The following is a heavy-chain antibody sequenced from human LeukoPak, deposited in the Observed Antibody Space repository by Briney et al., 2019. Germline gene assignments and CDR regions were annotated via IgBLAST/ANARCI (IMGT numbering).Heavy chain of an antibody. J-gene: IGHJ4*02. D-gene: IGHD3-22*01. Sequence: GGSLRLSCAASGFTFSSYAMSWVRQAPGKGLEWVSAISGSSGSTYYADSVKGRFTISRDNSKNTLYLQMNSLRAEDTAVYYCAKGAAYYDSSGYPFDYWGQGTLVTVSS. CDR1: GFTFSSYA. CDR2: ISGSSGST. CDR3: AKGAAYYDSSGYPFDY. V-gene: IGHV3-23*01.